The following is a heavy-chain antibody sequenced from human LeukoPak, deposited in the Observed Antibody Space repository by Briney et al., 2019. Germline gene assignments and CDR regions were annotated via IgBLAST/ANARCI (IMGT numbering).Heavy chain of an antibody. CDR3: ARLIRAAALIDF. J-gene: IGHJ4*02. CDR2: ASAAAGYT. V-gene: IGHV1-18*01. Sequence: GASVRVSCKASGYTFSNYGVTWVRQAPGHGLEWMGWASAAAGYTEYLQKFQGRVTMTTDTSPRTAYMALRSLRSDDTAVYYCARLIRAAALIDFWGQGTLVTVSS. CDR1: GYTFSNYG. D-gene: IGHD6-25*01.